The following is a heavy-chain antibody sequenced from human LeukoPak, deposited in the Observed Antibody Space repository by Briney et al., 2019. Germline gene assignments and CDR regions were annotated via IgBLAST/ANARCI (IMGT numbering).Heavy chain of an antibody. CDR3: ASLTTVTTSFEY. Sequence: GGSLRLSCAASGFTFSNYWMHWVRQVPGKGLVWVSRINTDGSSTNYAASVKGRFTISRDNAKNTVYLQMNSRRAEDTALYYCASLTTVTTSFEYWGQGTLVTVSS. D-gene: IGHD4-17*01. CDR1: GFTFSNYW. V-gene: IGHV3-74*01. J-gene: IGHJ4*02. CDR2: INTDGSST.